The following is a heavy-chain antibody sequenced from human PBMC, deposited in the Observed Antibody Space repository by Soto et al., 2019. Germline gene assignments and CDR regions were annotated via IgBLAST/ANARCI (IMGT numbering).Heavy chain of an antibody. V-gene: IGHV3-30-3*01. CDR1: GFTFSSYA. CDR2: ISYDGSNK. CDR3: ARDATMVRGVISYYFDY. D-gene: IGHD3-10*01. J-gene: IGHJ4*02. Sequence: QVQLVESGGGVVQLGRSLRLSCAASGFTFSSYAMHWVRQAPGKGLEWVAVISYDGSNKYYADSVKGRFTISRDNSKNTLYLHMNSLRAEDTAVYYCARDATMVRGVISYYFDYWGQGTLVTVSS.